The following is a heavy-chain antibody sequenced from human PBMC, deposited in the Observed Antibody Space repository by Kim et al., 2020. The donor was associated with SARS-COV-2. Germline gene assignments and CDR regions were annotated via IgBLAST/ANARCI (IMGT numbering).Heavy chain of an antibody. J-gene: IGHJ3*02. V-gene: IGHV3-72*01. CDR3: ARAQQATRPAFDI. D-gene: IGHD6-6*01. Sequence: SAASVKGSFTIARDVSTNSLYLQRNSLKTEDTAVYYCARAQQATRPAFDIWGQGTMVTVSS.